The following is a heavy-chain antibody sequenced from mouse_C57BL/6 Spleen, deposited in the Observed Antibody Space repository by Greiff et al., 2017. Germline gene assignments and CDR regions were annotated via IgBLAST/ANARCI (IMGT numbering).Heavy chain of an antibody. Sequence: EVQGVESGGGLVQPGGSLKLSCAASGFTFSDYYMYWVRQTPEKRLEWVAYISNGGGSTYYPDTVKGRFTISRDNAKNTLYLQMSRLKSEDTAMYYCARQGYGRGYFDVWGTGTTVTVSS. V-gene: IGHV5-12*01. D-gene: IGHD2-1*01. CDR2: ISNGGGST. CDR3: ARQGYGRGYFDV. CDR1: GFTFSDYY. J-gene: IGHJ1*03.